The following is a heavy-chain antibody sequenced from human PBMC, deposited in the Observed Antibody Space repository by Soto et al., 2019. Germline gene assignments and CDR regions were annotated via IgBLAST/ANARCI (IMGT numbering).Heavy chain of an antibody. Sequence: EVQLLESGGGLVQPGGSLRLSCAASGFTFNSYAMSWVRQAPGKGLEWVSVISGSGGSTDYADSVKGRFTISRDNSKNTQYLQMNSLRAEDTAIYYCAKDGYSSSWYYYGMDVWGQGTTVTVSS. CDR1: GFTFNSYA. CDR2: ISGSGGST. D-gene: IGHD6-13*01. J-gene: IGHJ6*02. V-gene: IGHV3-23*01. CDR3: AKDGYSSSWYYYGMDV.